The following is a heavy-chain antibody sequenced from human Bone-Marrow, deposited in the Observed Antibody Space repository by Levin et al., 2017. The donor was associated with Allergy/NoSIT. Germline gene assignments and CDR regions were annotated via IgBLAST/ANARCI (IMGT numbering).Heavy chain of an antibody. CDR3: ARQGPLTGYFLSISADGMDV. V-gene: IGHV4-39*01. Sequence: PSETLSLTCTVSGGSISSSSYYWGWIRQPPGKGLEWIGSIYYSGSTYYNPSLKSRVTISVDTSKNQFSLKLSSVTAADTAVYYCARQGPLTGYFLSISADGMDVWGQGTTVTVSS. CDR1: GGSISSSSYY. CDR2: IYYSGST. J-gene: IGHJ6*02. D-gene: IGHD3-9*01.